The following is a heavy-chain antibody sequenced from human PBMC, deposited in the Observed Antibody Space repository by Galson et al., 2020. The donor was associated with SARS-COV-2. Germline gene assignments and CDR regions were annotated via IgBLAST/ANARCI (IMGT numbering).Heavy chain of an antibody. Sequence: TGGSLRLSCAASGFTFSSYWLNWVRQAPGKGLEWVANIKQDGSEKYYVDSVKGRFTISRDNAKNSLYLQMNSLRAEDTAVYYCARDWDDFWSGYYYFDDWGQGTLVTVSS. V-gene: IGHV3-7*05. J-gene: IGHJ4*02. CDR1: GFTFSSYW. CDR2: IKQDGSEK. D-gene: IGHD3-3*01. CDR3: ARDWDDFWSGYYYFDD.